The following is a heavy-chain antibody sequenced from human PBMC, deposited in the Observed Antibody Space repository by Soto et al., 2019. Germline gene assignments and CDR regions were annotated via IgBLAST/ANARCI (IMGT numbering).Heavy chain of an antibody. CDR3: ARVAVGYYYMDV. CDR2: INSDGTRT. V-gene: IGHV3-74*01. J-gene: IGHJ6*03. CDR1: WFTFSNYW. Sequence: EVQLVESGGGLVQPGGSLRLSCAASWFTFSNYWMHWVRQTPGKGLVWVSRINSDGTRTNYADSVKGRFTISRDNAENTLYLQMNSLTAEYSAVYYCARVAVGYYYMDVWGKGTTVTVSS.